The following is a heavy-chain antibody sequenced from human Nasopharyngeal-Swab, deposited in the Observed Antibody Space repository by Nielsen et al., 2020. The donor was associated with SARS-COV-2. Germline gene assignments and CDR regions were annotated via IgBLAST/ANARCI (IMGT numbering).Heavy chain of an antibody. CDR1: GGSFSGYY. CDR3: ARGLYSFDI. CDR2: INHSGST. V-gene: IGHV4-34*01. D-gene: IGHD2-2*02. Sequence: SETLSLTCAVYGGSFSGYYWSWIRQPPGKGLEWIGEINHSGSTNYNPSLKSRVTISVGTSKNQFSLKLSSVTAADTAVYYCARGLYSFDIWGQGTMVTVSS. J-gene: IGHJ3*02.